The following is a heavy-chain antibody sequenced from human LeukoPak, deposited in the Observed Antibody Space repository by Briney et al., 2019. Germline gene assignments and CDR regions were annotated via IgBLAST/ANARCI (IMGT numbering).Heavy chain of an antibody. CDR2: MNPNSGNT. D-gene: IGHD2-15*01. Sequence: ASVKVSCKASGYTFTSYDINWVRQATGQGLEWMGWMNPNSGNTGYAQKLQGRVTMTTDTSTTTAYMELRSLRSDDTAVYYCARGRLGFCGGGSCSDFDYWGQGTLVTVSS. CDR3: ARGRLGFCGGGSCSDFDY. J-gene: IGHJ4*02. CDR1: GYTFTSYD. V-gene: IGHV1-8*02.